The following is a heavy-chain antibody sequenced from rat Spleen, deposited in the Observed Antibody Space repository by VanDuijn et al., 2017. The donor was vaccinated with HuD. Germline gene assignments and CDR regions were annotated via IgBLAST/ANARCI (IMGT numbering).Heavy chain of an antibody. CDR1: GFTFSNFY. CDR2: ITTGGST. Sequence: EVQLVESGGGLVQPGRSLKLSCIASGFTFSNFYMAWVRQAPTKGLEWVAYITTGGSTYYPDSVKGRFSISRDTAQNNLYLQMNSLRSEDTATYYCTTVTYWGQGTLVTVSS. V-gene: IGHV5-27*01. CDR3: TTVTY. J-gene: IGHJ3*01.